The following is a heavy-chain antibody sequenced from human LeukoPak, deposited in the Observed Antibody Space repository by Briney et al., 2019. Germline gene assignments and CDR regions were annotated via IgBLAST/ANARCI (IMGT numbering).Heavy chain of an antibody. D-gene: IGHD3-16*01. CDR1: GDDVSINNAA. Sequence: SQTLSLTCVISGDDVSINNAAWNWIRQSPSRGLEWLGRTYFRSKWYQDYAVSVRGRIAIDSDASKNQVSLHLTSVTPVDTAVYYCASGWALSWGQGTLVTVSS. CDR2: TYFRSKWYQ. CDR3: ASGWALS. V-gene: IGHV6-1*01. J-gene: IGHJ5*02.